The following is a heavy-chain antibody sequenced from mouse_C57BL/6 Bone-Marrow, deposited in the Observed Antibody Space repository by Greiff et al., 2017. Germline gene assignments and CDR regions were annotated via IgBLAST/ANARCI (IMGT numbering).Heavy chain of an antibody. D-gene: IGHD1-1*01. CDR1: GSTFTSYW. V-gene: IGHV1-59*01. J-gene: IGHJ3*01. CDR3: ARAGVYYGSSLAWFAY. Sequence: QVQLQQPGAELVRPGTSVQLSCKASGSTFTSYWLHWVKQRPGQSLEWIGVIDPSDSYTNYNQKFKGKATLTVDTSSSTAYMQLSSLTSEDSAVYYCARAGVYYGSSLAWFAYWGQGTLVTVSA. CDR2: IDPSDSYT.